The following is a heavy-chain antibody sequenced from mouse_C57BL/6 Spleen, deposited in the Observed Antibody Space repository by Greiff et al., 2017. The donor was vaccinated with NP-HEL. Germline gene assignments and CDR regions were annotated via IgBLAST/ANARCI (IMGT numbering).Heavy chain of an antibody. CDR2: IDPENGDT. V-gene: IGHV14-4*01. J-gene: IGHJ3*01. CDR1: GFNIKDDY. D-gene: IGHD1-2*01. Sequence: EVQLKESGAELVRPGASVKLSCTASGFNIKDDYMHWVKQRPEQGLEWIGWIDPENGDTEYASKFQGKATITADTSSNTAYLQLSSLTSEDTAVYYCTTGITTVAYWGQGTLVTVSA. CDR3: TTGITTVAY.